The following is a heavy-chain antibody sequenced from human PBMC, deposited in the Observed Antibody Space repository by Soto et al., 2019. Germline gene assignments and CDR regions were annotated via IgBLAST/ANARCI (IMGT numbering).Heavy chain of an antibody. CDR2: ISYDGTTK. CDR1: GFTFSTHA. V-gene: IGHV3-30-3*01. D-gene: IGHD2-2*01. J-gene: IGHJ5*02. Sequence: QEQVVESGGGVVQPGRSLRLSCAASGFTFSTHAMHWVRQAPGRGLEWVAIISYDGTTKDYADSVKGRFTISRDNSKNAVYLQMNSLRSEDTALYYCARDWRPAGTTGWCDPWGQGTLVTVSS. CDR3: ARDWRPAGTTGWCDP.